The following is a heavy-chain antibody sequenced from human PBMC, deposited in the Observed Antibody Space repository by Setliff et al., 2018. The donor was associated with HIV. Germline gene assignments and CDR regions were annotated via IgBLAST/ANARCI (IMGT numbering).Heavy chain of an antibody. Sequence: SETLSLTCNVSGGSIRSSSYYWGWIRQPPGKGLEWIGSIYYRGNTYYNPSLKSRVTISVDTSKNQFSLKLTSVTAADTAVYYCARGEPVDILTGYFDYWGQGTLVTVSS. CDR2: IYYRGNT. J-gene: IGHJ4*02. CDR1: GGSIRSSSYY. D-gene: IGHD3-9*01. CDR3: ARGEPVDILTGYFDY. V-gene: IGHV4-39*01.